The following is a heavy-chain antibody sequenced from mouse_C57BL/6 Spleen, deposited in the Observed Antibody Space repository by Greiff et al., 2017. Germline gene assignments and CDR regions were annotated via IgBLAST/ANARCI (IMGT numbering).Heavy chain of an antibody. CDR1: GFTFSSYT. CDR2: ISGGGGNT. D-gene: IGHD2-3*01. J-gene: IGHJ3*01. CDR3: ARHPSPIYDGYYPFAY. Sequence: EVKVEESGGGLVKPGGSLKLSCAASGFTFSSYTMSWVRQTPEKRLEWVATISGGGGNTYYPDSVKGRFTISRDNAKNTLYLQMSSLRSEDTALYYCARHPSPIYDGYYPFAYWGQGTLVTVSA. V-gene: IGHV5-9*01.